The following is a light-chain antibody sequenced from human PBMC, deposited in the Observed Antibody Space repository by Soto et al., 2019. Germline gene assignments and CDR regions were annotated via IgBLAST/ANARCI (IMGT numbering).Light chain of an antibody. CDR2: DVR. Sequence: QAVVTQPASVSGSPGQSITISCTGTSSDVGGYNYISWYQQHPGKAPKFIIYDVRNRPSGVSNRFSGSRSGNTASLTISGLQAEDEADYYCSSYTSSNTVIFGGGTKVTVL. V-gene: IGLV2-14*03. CDR3: SSYTSSNTVI. J-gene: IGLJ2*01. CDR1: SSDVGGYNY.